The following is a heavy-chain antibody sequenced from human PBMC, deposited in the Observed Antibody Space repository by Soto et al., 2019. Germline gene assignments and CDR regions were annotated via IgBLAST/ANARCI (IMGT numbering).Heavy chain of an antibody. Sequence: QVQLQQWGAGLLKPSETLSLTCAVYGGSFSGYYWSWIRQPPGKGLEWIGEINHSGSTNYNPSLKSRVTISVDTSKNQFSLKLSSVTAADTAVYYCAFKYTSAESTPPNYYYYYGMDVCGQGTTVTVSS. CDR1: GGSFSGYY. CDR3: AFKYTSAESTPPNYYYYYGMDV. V-gene: IGHV4-34*01. J-gene: IGHJ6*02. CDR2: INHSGST. D-gene: IGHD2-2*02.